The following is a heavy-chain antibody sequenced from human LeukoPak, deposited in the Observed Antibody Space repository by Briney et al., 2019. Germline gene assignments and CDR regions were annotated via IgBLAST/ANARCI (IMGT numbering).Heavy chain of an antibody. CDR2: IYYSGST. CDR3: ASKESSGWYNWFDP. J-gene: IGHJ5*02. V-gene: IGHV4-38-2*02. D-gene: IGHD6-19*01. Sequence: SETLSLTCTVSGYSISSGYYWGWIRQPPGKGLEWIGSIYYSGSTYYNPSLKSRVTISVDTSKNQFSLKLSSVTAADTAVYYCASKESSGWYNWFDPWGQGTLVTVSS. CDR1: GYSISSGYY.